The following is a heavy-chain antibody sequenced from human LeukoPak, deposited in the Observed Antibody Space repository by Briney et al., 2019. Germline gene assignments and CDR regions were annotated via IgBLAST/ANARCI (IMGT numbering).Heavy chain of an antibody. V-gene: IGHV3-74*01. Sequence: PGGSLRLSCVASGFTFSSYWIHWVRQAPGKGLVWVSRINSDGGSTDYADSVKGRFTISRDNAKNTVYLQMNSLRAEDTAVYYCARPRGGATFFDYWGQGTLVTVSS. D-gene: IGHD1-26*01. CDR2: INSDGGST. CDR1: GFTFSSYW. CDR3: ARPRGGATFFDY. J-gene: IGHJ4*02.